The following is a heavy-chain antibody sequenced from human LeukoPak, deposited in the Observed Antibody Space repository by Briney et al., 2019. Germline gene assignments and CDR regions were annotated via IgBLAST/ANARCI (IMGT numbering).Heavy chain of an antibody. CDR2: IWSDGTEK. J-gene: IGHJ4*02. CDR1: GFTYNHYG. V-gene: IGHV3-33*03. CDR3: AKDAQRGFDYSNSLEY. D-gene: IGHD4-11*01. Sequence: GGCLRLSCAASGFTYNHYGMHWVRQAPGKGREWVAVIWSDGTEKYYADAVKGRFTVSRDDSRNTLYVQMNSLRGEDTAVYYCAKDAQRGFDYSNSLEYWGQGTLVTVSS.